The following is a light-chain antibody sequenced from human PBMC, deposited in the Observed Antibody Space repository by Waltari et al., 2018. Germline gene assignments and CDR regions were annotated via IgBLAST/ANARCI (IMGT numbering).Light chain of an antibody. CDR3: AALNDSLSGYV. V-gene: IGLV1-47*01. CDR1: SSNIGSNY. Sequence: QSVLTQPPSASGTPGQRVTISCSGSSSNIGSNYVYWYQQLPGTAPKLLNYRNNQRPSGVPDRFSGSKSGTSASLAISGLRSEDEADYYCAALNDSLSGYVFGTGTKVTVL. J-gene: IGLJ1*01. CDR2: RNN.